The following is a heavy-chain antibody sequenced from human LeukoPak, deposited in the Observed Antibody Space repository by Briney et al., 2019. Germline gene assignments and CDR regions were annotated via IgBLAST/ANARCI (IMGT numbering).Heavy chain of an antibody. J-gene: IGHJ4*02. Sequence: SETLSLTCTVSGGSISSYYWSWIRQPPGKGLEWIGYIYYSGSTNYNPSLKSRVTISVDTSKNQFSLKLSSVTAADTAVYYCARGHYDYVWDYWGQGTLVTVSS. V-gene: IGHV4-59*08. CDR2: IYYSGST. CDR1: GGSISSYY. CDR3: ARGHYDYVWDY. D-gene: IGHD3-16*01.